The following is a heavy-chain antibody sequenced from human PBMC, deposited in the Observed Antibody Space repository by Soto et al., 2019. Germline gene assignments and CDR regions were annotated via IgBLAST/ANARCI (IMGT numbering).Heavy chain of an antibody. J-gene: IGHJ4*02. CDR2: ITGGGDNS. V-gene: IGHV3-23*01. Sequence: EVRLLESGGALVQPGGSLRLSCEASGFTFSTYTMSWVRQAPGRGLEWVSAITGGGDNSYYADPVKGRFTISRDNSKNTLYLQMSSLRAADTAEYYCAKNSAATIRLGFDYWGQGTLVTVSA. CDR1: GFTFSTYT. D-gene: IGHD5-12*01. CDR3: AKNSAATIRLGFDY.